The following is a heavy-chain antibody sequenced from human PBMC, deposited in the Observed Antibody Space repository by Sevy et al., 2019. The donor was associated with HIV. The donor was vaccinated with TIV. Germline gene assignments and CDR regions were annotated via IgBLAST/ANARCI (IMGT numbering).Heavy chain of an antibody. J-gene: IGHJ4*02. CDR1: GYTLTGFS. V-gene: IGHV1-24*01. Sequence: ASVKVSCKVTGYTLTGFSMHWVRQTPGKGLEWMGTFDPEDGETIYAQKFQGRVIMTEDTSADTAHMDLSSLTAEDTAVYYCATTKDYYDSSGYPFYYWGQGTLVTVSS. D-gene: IGHD3-22*01. CDR3: ATTKDYYDSSGYPFYY. CDR2: FDPEDGET.